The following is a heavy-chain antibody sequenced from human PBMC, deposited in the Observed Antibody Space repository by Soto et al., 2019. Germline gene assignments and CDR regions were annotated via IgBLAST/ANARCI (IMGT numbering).Heavy chain of an antibody. CDR1: GGSISSYY. CDR2: IYYSGST. V-gene: IGHV4-59*01. CDR3: ARGLISGYYLYDAFDI. J-gene: IGHJ3*02. D-gene: IGHD3-22*01. Sequence: QVQLQESGPGLVKPSETLSLICTVSGGSISSYYWSWIRQPPGKGLEWIGYIYYSGSTNYNPSLKRRVTISVDTSKNQFSLKLSSVTAADTAVYYCARGLISGYYLYDAFDIWGQGTMVTVSS.